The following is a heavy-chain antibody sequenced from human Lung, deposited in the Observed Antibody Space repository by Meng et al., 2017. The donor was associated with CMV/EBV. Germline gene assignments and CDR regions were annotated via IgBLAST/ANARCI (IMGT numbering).Heavy chain of an antibody. CDR1: AYNFIGYN. Sequence: SVMISXKASAYNFIGYNMHWVRHAPGQGLEWVGWVNPNSGVTGYAQKFLGRVTMTSDTSITTAYMELTRLTYDDTAVYYCARHFPSGLDGFDIWGQGTVVTVSS. V-gene: IGHV1-2*02. D-gene: IGHD3-3*02. CDR2: VNPNSGVT. CDR3: ARHFPSGLDGFDI. J-gene: IGHJ3*02.